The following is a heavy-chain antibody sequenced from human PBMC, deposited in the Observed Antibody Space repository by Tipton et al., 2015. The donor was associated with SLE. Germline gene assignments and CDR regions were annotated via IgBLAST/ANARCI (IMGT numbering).Heavy chain of an antibody. CDR2: IWYDGSSK. J-gene: IGHJ4*02. CDR1: GFTFSSYA. CDR3: ARDEEQWLVLFDY. V-gene: IGHV3-33*08. D-gene: IGHD6-19*01. Sequence: SLRLSCAASGFTFSSYAMSWVRQAPGKGLEWVAVIWYDGSSKLYADSVKGRFSVSRDNSKNTLYLQMNSLRAEDTAVYYCARDEEQWLVLFDYWGQGTLVTVSS.